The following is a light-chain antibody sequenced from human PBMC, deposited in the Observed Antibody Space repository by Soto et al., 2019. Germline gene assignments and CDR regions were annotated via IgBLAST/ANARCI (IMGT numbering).Light chain of an antibody. CDR1: SSDVGGYNY. CDR2: EVT. Sequence: QSALTQPASVSGSPGQSITISCTGTSSDVGGYNYVSWYQQHPGKAPKLMIYEVTNRPSGVSNRFSGSKSVNTASLTISGLQADDEADYYCSSYTSSITYVFGTGTKLTVL. J-gene: IGLJ1*01. V-gene: IGLV2-14*01. CDR3: SSYTSSITYV.